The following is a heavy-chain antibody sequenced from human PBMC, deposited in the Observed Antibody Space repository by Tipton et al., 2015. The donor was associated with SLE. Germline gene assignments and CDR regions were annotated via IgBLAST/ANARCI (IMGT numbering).Heavy chain of an antibody. D-gene: IGHD2-15*01. CDR3: AGLFGGSRAGDV. Sequence: GLVKPSETLSLTCTVSGDSISSGRHYWSWIRRPAGKGLEWIGHIYENGGTSYNPSLRSRVTMSVDTSKNQFSLEVTSLTAADTAVYYCAGLFGGSRAGDVWGRGILVAVSS. V-gene: IGHV4-61*02. J-gene: IGHJ2*01. CDR1: GDSISSGRHY. CDR2: IYENGGT.